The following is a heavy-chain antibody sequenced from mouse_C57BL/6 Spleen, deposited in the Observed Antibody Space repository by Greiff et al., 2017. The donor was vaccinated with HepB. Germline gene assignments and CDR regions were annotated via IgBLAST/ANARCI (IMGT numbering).Heavy chain of an antibody. V-gene: IGHV1-81*01. CDR3: ARGDDGSPMDY. CDR2: IYPRSGNT. J-gene: IGHJ4*01. Sequence: QVQLKESGAELARPGASVKLSCKASGYTFTSYGISWVKQRTGQGLEWIGEIYPRSGNTYYNEKFKGKATLTADKSSSTAYMELRSLTSEDSAVYFCARGDDGSPMDYWGQGTSVTVSS. D-gene: IGHD2-3*01. CDR1: GYTFTSYG.